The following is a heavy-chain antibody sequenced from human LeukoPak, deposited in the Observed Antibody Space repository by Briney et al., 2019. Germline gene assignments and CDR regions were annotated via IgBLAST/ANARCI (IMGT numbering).Heavy chain of an antibody. D-gene: IGHD4-17*01. J-gene: IGHJ4*02. CDR2: IIPIFGTA. V-gene: IGHV1-69*13. CDR1: GGTFSSYA. Sequence: GASAKVSCKASGGTFSSYAISWVRQAPGQGLEWMGGIIPIFGTANYAQKFQGRVTITADESTSTAYMELSSLRSEDTAVYYCARETRDYGDYGYWGQGTLVTVSS. CDR3: ARETRDYGDYGY.